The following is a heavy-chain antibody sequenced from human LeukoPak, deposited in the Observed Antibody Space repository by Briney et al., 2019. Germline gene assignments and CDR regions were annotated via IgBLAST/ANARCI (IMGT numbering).Heavy chain of an antibody. Sequence: GESLKISCKGSGYGFFGYWIGWVRQMPGKGLEWMGIIHSADSNTKYSPSFQGQVTISADKSISTAYLQWSGLKASDTAMYYCAGARHGDYRWDYWGQGTLVTVSS. CDR3: AGARHGDYRWDY. D-gene: IGHD4-17*01. CDR1: GYGFFGYW. CDR2: IHSADSNT. J-gene: IGHJ4*02. V-gene: IGHV5-51*01.